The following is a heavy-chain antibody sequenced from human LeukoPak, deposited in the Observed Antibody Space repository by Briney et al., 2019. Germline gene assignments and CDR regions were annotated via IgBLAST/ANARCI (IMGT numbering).Heavy chain of an antibody. V-gene: IGHV4-39*01. D-gene: IGHD1-14*01. CDR2: IYYSGST. CDR3: ARTGPGTKQQNFDY. CDR1: GGSISSSSYY. Sequence: MASETLSLTCTVSGGSISSSSYYWGWIRQPPGKGLEWIGSIYYSGSTYHNPSLKSRVTISVDTSKNQFSLKLSSVTAADTAVYYCARTGPGTKQQNFDYWGQGTLVTVSS. J-gene: IGHJ4*02.